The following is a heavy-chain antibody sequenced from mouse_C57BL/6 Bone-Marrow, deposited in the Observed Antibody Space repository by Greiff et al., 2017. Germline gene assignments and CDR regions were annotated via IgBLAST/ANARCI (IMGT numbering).Heavy chain of an antibody. D-gene: IGHD4-1*01. Sequence: VQLQQSGAELAKPGASVKLSCKASGYTFTSYWMHWVKQRSGQGLEWIGWFYPGSGSIKYNEKFKDKATLTADKSSSTVYMELSRLTSEDSAVYFCARHEAWDAFFDYWGQGTTLTVSS. V-gene: IGHV1-62-2*01. J-gene: IGHJ2*01. CDR3: ARHEAWDAFFDY. CDR2: FYPGSGSI. CDR1: GYTFTSYW.